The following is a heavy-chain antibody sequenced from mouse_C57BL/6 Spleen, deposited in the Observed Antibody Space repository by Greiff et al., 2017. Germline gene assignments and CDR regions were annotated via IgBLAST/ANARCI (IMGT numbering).Heavy chain of an antibody. CDR3: TRGLFYFCSPCFAY. CDR1: GYTFTDYE. V-gene: IGHV1-15*01. D-gene: IGHD1-1*01. Sequence: VQLKESGAELVRPGASVTLSCKASGYTFTDYEMHWVKQTPVHGLEWIGAIDPETGGTAYNQKFKGKAILTADKSSSTAYMELRSLTSEDSAVYYCTRGLFYFCSPCFAYWGQGTLVTVSA. CDR2: IDPETGGT. J-gene: IGHJ3*01.